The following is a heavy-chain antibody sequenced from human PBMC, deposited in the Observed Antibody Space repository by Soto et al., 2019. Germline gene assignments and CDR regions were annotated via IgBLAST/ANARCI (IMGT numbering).Heavy chain of an antibody. CDR1: GGSISSEGYY. J-gene: IGHJ4*02. V-gene: IGHV4-31*03. Sequence: QVPLQESGPGLVKPSQTLSLTCTVSGGSISSEGYYWSWFRQLPGKGLEWIGDIYYSGTTYHNPSLRCRLTISGDASKNQFSLKLSSVTAADTALYYCARGRGYSYGPYYFDYWGQGTLVTVSS. CDR2: IYYSGTT. D-gene: IGHD5-18*01. CDR3: ARGRGYSYGPYYFDY.